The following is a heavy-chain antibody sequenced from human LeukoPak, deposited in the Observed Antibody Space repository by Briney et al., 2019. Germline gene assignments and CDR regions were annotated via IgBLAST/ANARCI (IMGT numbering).Heavy chain of an antibody. CDR3: ARENYDSSGYALY. J-gene: IGHJ4*02. V-gene: IGHV1-69*04. CDR2: IIPILGIA. CDR1: GGTFSSYA. Sequence: SVKVSCKASGGTFSSYAISWVRQAPGQGLEWMGRIIPILGIANYAQKFQGRVTITADKSTTTAYMELRNLRSGDTAVYYCARENYDSSGYALYWGQGTLVTVSS. D-gene: IGHD3-22*01.